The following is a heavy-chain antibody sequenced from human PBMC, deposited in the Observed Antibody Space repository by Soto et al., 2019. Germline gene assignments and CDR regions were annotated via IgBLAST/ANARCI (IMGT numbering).Heavy chain of an antibody. J-gene: IGHJ6*02. V-gene: IGHV4-31*03. CDR1: GGSISSGGYY. CDR3: ARWHGGSYYYYYGMDV. CDR2: IYYSGST. D-gene: IGHD1-26*01. Sequence: PSETLSLTCTVSGGSISSGGYYWSWIRQHPGKGLEWIGYIYYSGSTYYNPSLKSRVTISVDTSKNQFSLKLSSVTAADTAVYYCARWHGGSYYYYYGMDVWGQGTTVTVSS.